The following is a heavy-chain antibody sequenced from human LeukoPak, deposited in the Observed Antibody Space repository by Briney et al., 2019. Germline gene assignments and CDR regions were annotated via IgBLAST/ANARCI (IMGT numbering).Heavy chain of an antibody. J-gene: IGHJ4*02. CDR1: GISLSTSGVG. Sequence: SGPTLVNPTQTLTVTCTFSGISLSTSGVGVGWIRQPPGKALEWLALIYWDDAKRYSPSLKSRLTITKDTSKNQVVLTMTNMDPVDTATYFCAHRKYNGSYYDFDYWGPGTLVTVSS. V-gene: IGHV2-5*02. D-gene: IGHD1-26*01. CDR3: AHRKYNGSYYDFDY. CDR2: IYWDDAK.